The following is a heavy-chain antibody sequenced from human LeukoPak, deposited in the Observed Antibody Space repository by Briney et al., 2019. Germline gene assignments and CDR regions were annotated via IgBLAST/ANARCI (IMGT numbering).Heavy chain of an antibody. Sequence: GGSLRLSCAASGFTFSSYSMNWVRQAPGKGLEWVSSNSSSGSYLYYADSVKGRFTISRDNAKNSLYLKMNSLRAEDTAVYFCARDHYGSGTYYDKNFDYWGQGTLVTVSS. CDR1: GFTFSSYS. D-gene: IGHD3-10*01. V-gene: IGHV3-21*01. CDR2: NSSSGSYL. J-gene: IGHJ4*02. CDR3: ARDHYGSGTYYDKNFDY.